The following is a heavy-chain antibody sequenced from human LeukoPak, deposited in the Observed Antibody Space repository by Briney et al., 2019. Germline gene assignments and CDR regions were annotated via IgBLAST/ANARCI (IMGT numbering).Heavy chain of an antibody. J-gene: IGHJ4*02. CDR2: ISYDGYNT. CDR1: AFTFTTYT. V-gene: IGHV3-30*04. CDR3: ARLSGIAVARAFDY. D-gene: IGHD6-19*01. Sequence: GGSLRLSCAASAFTFTTYTMHWVRQAPGKGLEWVAVISYDGYNTSYTDSVRGRFIISRDNSKNTLYLQMKSRRAEDTAVYYCARLSGIAVARAFDYWGQGALVTVSS.